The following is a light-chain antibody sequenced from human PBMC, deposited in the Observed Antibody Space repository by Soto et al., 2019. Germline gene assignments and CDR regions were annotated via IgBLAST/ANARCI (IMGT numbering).Light chain of an antibody. CDR3: QQYGSAPPNT. Sequence: EIVLTQSPGTLSLSPGERATLSCRASQIVSSNYLAWYQQKPGQAPRLLIYGASSRATGIPDRFSGSGSGTDFALTITTLEPEDFAVYYCQQYGSAPPNTFGQGTKVEIK. CDR1: QIVSSNY. V-gene: IGKV3-20*01. CDR2: GAS. J-gene: IGKJ2*01.